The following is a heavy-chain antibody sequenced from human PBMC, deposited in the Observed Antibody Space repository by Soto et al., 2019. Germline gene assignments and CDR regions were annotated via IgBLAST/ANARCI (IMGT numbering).Heavy chain of an antibody. D-gene: IGHD3-22*01. CDR2: FSVSGGNT. CDR3: AKSPGMYYYDSSGYYHYDY. CDR1: GFTFSSYA. J-gene: IGHJ4*02. V-gene: IGHV3-23*01. Sequence: PGGSLRLSCVASGFTFSSYAMSWVRQAPGKGLEWVSVFSVSGGNTYYADSVKGRFTISRDNSKNTLYLQMNSLRAEDTAVYYCAKSPGMYYYDSSGYYHYDYWGQGTLVTVSS.